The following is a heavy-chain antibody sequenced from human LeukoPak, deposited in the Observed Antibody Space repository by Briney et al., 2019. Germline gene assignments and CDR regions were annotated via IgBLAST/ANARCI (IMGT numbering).Heavy chain of an antibody. Sequence: SETLSLTCTVSGGSISSGGYYWSWIRQHPGKGLEWIGYIYYSGSTCYNPSLKSRVTISVDTSKNQFSLKLSSVTAADTAVYYCARYCSGGTYYFDYWGQGTLVTVSS. CDR3: ARYCSGGTYYFDY. J-gene: IGHJ4*02. CDR2: IYYSGST. D-gene: IGHD2-15*01. CDR1: GGSISSGGYY. V-gene: IGHV4-31*03.